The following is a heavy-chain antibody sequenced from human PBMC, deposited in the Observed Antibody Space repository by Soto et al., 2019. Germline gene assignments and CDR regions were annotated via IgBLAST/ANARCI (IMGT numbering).Heavy chain of an antibody. CDR1: GFTFSIYS. J-gene: IGHJ4*02. CDR2: ISSSSSYI. CDR3: ARDLGYDILTGYSDY. V-gene: IGHV3-21*01. Sequence: GSLRLSCAASGFTFSIYSMNWVRQAPGKGLEWVSSISSSSSYIYYADSVKGRFTISRDNAKNSLYLQMNSLRAEDTAVYYCARDLGYDILTGYSDYWGQGTLVTVSS. D-gene: IGHD3-9*01.